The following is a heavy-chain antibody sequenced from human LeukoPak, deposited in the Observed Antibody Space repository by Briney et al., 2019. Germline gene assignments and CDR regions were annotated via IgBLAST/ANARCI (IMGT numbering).Heavy chain of an antibody. V-gene: IGHV1-69*13. Sequence: SVTVSCKASGGTFSSYAISWVRQAPGQGLEWMGGIIPIFGTANYAQKFQGRVTITADESTSTAYMELSSLRSEDTAVYYCARDSRFYYDSSGYYYGDFDYWGQGTLVTVSS. D-gene: IGHD3-22*01. CDR2: IIPIFGTA. CDR1: GGTFSSYA. CDR3: ARDSRFYYDSSGYYYGDFDY. J-gene: IGHJ4*02.